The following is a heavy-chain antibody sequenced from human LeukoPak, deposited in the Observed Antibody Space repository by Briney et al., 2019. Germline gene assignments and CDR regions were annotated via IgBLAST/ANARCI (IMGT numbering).Heavy chain of an antibody. Sequence: ASVKVSCKVSGYTLTELSMHWVRQAPGKGLEWMGGFDPEDGETIYAQKFQGRVTMTEDTSPDPAYMELSSLRSEDPAVYYCARGEGNYYDSSGYRAFHIWRQATMPTVSS. CDR2: FDPEDGET. CDR3: ARGEGNYYDSSGYRAFHI. CDR1: GYTLTELS. D-gene: IGHD3-22*01. J-gene: IGHJ3*02. V-gene: IGHV1-24*01.